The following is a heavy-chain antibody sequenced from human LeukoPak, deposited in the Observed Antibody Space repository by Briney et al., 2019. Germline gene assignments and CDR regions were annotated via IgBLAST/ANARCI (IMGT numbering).Heavy chain of an antibody. CDR1: GFTFSSYW. J-gene: IGHJ4*02. CDR3: AKAGLWTYGFQDF. CDR2: INGDGSST. V-gene: IGHV3-74*01. Sequence: PGGSLRLSCAASGFTFSSYWMHWVRQAPGKGLVWVSRINGDGSSTNYADSVKGRFTISRGNAKNTLYLQMNSLRAEDTAVYYCAKAGLWTYGFQDFWGQGTLVTVSS. D-gene: IGHD3-10*01.